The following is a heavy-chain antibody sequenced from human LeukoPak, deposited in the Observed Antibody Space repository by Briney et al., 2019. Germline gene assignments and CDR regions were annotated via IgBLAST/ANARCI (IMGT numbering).Heavy chain of an antibody. Sequence: PGASLRLSCAASGFTFRSDGMHWVRQAQGKGLEWVAVISNDGSNKYYADSVKGRFTVSRDNSKNTLYLQLNSLRAEDTAVYYCAKDRGSTWSFDYWGQGTLVTVSS. CDR2: ISNDGSNK. V-gene: IGHV3-30*18. CDR1: GFTFRSDG. J-gene: IGHJ4*02. D-gene: IGHD6-13*01. CDR3: AKDRGSTWSFDY.